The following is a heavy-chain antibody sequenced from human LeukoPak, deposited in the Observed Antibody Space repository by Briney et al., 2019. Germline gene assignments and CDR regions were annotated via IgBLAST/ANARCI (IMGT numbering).Heavy chain of an antibody. D-gene: IGHD3-16*01. CDR2: ISWNSGSI. CDR1: GFTFDDYA. Sequence: PGGSLRLSCAASGFTFDDYAMHWVRQAPGKGLEWVSGISWNSGSIGYADSVKGRFTISRDISKNTLYLQMNSLRAEDTALYYCAKDKFGGGIKTGTFDYWGQGALVTVSS. CDR3: AKDKFGGGIKTGTFDY. V-gene: IGHV3-9*01. J-gene: IGHJ4*02.